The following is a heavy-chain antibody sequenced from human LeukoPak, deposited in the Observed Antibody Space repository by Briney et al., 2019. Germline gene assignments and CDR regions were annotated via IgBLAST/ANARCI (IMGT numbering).Heavy chain of an antibody. J-gene: IGHJ6*02. CDR2: IYYSGST. Sequence: SETLSLTCTVSGGSISSYYWSWIRQPPGKGLEWIGYIYYSGSTNYNPSLKSRVTISVDTSKNQFSLKLSSVTAADTAVYYCARDNNGAVAGTYYYYGMDVWGQGTTVTVSS. D-gene: IGHD6-19*01. CDR3: ARDNNGAVAGTYYYYGMDV. V-gene: IGHV4-59*01. CDR1: GGSISSYY.